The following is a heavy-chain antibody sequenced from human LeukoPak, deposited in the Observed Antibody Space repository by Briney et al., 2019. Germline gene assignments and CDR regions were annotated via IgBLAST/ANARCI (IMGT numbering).Heavy chain of an antibody. V-gene: IGHV3-30-3*01. CDR1: GFTFSSNA. J-gene: IGHJ4*02. Sequence: PGGSLRLSCAASGFTFSSNAIHWVRQAPGKGLEWVAEISYDGGNTYYADSVKGRFTISRDNSKNTLYLQMNSLRAEDTAVYYCARRSPNYYFDYWGQGTPVTVSS. CDR3: ARRSPNYYFDY. CDR2: ISYDGGNT.